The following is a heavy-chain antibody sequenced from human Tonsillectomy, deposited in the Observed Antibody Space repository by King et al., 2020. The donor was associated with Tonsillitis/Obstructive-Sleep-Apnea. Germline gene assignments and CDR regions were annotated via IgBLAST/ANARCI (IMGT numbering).Heavy chain of an antibody. CDR1: GFTFSSYG. V-gene: IGHV3-33*01. J-gene: IGHJ6*02. CDR3: ARDLGRWGEYGMDV. D-gene: IGHD3-16*01. CDR2: IWYDGSNK. Sequence: VQLVESGGGVVQPGRSLRLSCAASGFTFSSYGMHWVRQAPGKGLEWVAGIWYDGSNKYYADSVKGPFTISRDNSKNTLYLQMNSLRGEDTAVYYCARDLGRWGEYGMDVWGQGTTVTVSS.